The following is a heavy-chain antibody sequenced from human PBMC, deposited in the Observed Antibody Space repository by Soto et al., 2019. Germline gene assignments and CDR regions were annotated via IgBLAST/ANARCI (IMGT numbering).Heavy chain of an antibody. CDR1: GFTFSSYG. CDR2: IWYDGSNK. V-gene: IGHV3-33*01. D-gene: IGHD3-22*01. Sequence: QVQLVESGGGVVQPGRSLRLSCAASGFTFSSYGMHWVRQAPGKGLEWVAVIWYDGSNKYYADSVKGRFTISRDNSKNTLYLQMNSLRGEETAVYYCARDPANCYDSSGYFDYWGQGTLVTVSS. J-gene: IGHJ4*02. CDR3: ARDPANCYDSSGYFDY.